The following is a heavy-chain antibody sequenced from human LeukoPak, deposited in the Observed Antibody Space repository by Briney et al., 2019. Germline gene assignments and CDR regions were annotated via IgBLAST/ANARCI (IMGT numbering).Heavy chain of an antibody. Sequence: GGSLRLSCAASGFTFSSYGMHCVRQAPGKGLEWVAVIWYDGNNKYYADSVKGRFTISRDNSKNTLYLQMNSLRAGDTAVYYCARSTSSEYDIYHFDYWGQGTLVTVSS. J-gene: IGHJ4*02. CDR1: GFTFSSYG. D-gene: IGHD3-9*01. V-gene: IGHV3-33*01. CDR3: ARSTSSEYDIYHFDY. CDR2: IWYDGNNK.